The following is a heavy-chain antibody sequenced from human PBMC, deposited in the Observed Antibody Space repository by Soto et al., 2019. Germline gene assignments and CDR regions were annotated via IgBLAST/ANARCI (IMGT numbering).Heavy chain of an antibody. Sequence: PGGSLRLSCAASGFTFGSYGMHWVRQAPGKGLEWVGVIWYDGSNKYYADSVKGRFTISRDNSKNTLYLQMNSMRAEDTAVYYCARESIEMVGATGGIDYWGQGTLVTVSS. CDR1: GFTFGSYG. CDR2: IWYDGSNK. D-gene: IGHD1-26*01. CDR3: ARESIEMVGATGGIDY. J-gene: IGHJ4*02. V-gene: IGHV3-33*01.